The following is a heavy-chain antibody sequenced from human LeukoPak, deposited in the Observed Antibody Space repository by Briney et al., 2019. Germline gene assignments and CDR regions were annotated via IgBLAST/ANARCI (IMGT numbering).Heavy chain of an antibody. CDR2: INHSGSI. CDR1: VGSFSDYY. D-gene: IGHD6-13*01. Sequence: SETLSLTCAVYVGSFSDYYWNWIRQSPGKGLEWIGEINHSGSINYNPTLKSRVTISVDTPKNQFSLKLSSVTAADTALYCARQEGSTWEYNWFDPWGQGTLVTVSS. V-gene: IGHV4-34*01. J-gene: IGHJ5*02. CDR3: ARQEGSTWEYNWFDP.